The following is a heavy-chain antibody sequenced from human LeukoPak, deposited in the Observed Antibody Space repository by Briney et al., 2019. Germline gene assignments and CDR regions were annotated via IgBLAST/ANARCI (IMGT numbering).Heavy chain of an antibody. D-gene: IGHD2-2*01. J-gene: IGHJ4*02. Sequence: ASVKVSCKASGYTFTSYGISWVRQAPGQGLEWMGWISAYNGNTNYAQKVQGRVTMTTDTSTNTAYMELRSLRSDDTAVYYCARVGHCSSISCHEGGRFFDYWGQGRLVTVSS. CDR2: ISAYNGNT. CDR1: GYTFTSYG. CDR3: ARVGHCSSISCHEGGRFFDY. V-gene: IGHV1-18*01.